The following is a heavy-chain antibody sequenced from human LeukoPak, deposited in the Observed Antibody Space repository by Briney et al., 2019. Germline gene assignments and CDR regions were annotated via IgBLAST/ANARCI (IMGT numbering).Heavy chain of an antibody. V-gene: IGHV3-48*02. CDR2: ISSSSSTI. D-gene: IGHD6-13*01. CDR1: GFTFRSYS. CDR3: ARGGSSWFVFDH. J-gene: IGHJ4*02. Sequence: GGSLRLSCADSGFTFRSYSMNWVRQAPGKGLEWVSYISSSSSTIYYADSVKGRFTISRDNAKNSLYLQMNSLRDEDTAIYYCARGGSSWFVFDHWGQGTLVTVSS.